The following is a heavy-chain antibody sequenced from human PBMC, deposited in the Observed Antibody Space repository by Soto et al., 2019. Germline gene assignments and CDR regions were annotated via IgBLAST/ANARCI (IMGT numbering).Heavy chain of an antibody. CDR2: ISSSSSTI. J-gene: IGHJ4*02. D-gene: IGHD5-12*01. V-gene: IGHV3-48*02. CDR3: ARDSEMATIEGDYFDY. Sequence: PGGSLRLSCAASGFTFSSYSMNWVRQAPGKGLEWVSYISSSSSTIYYADSVKGRFTISRDNAKNSLYLQMNSLRDEDTAVYYCARDSEMATIEGDYFDYWGQGTLVTVSS. CDR1: GFTFSSYS.